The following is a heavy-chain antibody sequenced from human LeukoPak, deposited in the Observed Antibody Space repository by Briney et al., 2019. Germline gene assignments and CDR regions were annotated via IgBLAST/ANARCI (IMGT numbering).Heavy chain of an antibody. D-gene: IGHD2-2*01. V-gene: IGHV1-8*01. CDR2: MNPNSGNT. J-gene: IGHJ6*03. Sequence: ASVKVSCKASGYTFTSYDINWVRQATGQGLEWMGWMNPNSGNTGYAQKFPGRVTMTRNTSISTAYMERSSTRSEDTAVYYCAARSHKVPAATMDVWGKGTTVTVSS. CDR1: GYTFTSYD. CDR3: AARSHKVPAATMDV.